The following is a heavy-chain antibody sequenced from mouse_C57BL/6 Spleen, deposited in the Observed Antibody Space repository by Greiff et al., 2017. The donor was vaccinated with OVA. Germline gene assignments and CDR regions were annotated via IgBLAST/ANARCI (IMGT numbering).Heavy chain of an antibody. J-gene: IGHJ3*01. D-gene: IGHD2-4*01. CDR1: GYAFSSSW. Sequence: QVQLQQSGPELVKPGASVKISCKASGYAFSSSWMNWVKQRPGKGLEWIGRIYPGDGDTTYNGKFKGKATLTADKSSSTAYMQLSSLTSEDSAVYFCAREDYYDYDDVYWGQGTLVTVSA. CDR3: AREDYYDYDDVY. V-gene: IGHV1-82*01. CDR2: IYPGDGDT.